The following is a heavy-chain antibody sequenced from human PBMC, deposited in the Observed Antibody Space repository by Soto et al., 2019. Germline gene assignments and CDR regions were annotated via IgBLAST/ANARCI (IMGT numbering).Heavy chain of an antibody. J-gene: IGHJ4*02. CDR1: EFTFTSYW. CDR3: ARENWVFDY. D-gene: IGHD7-27*01. Sequence: RLSCAASEFTFTSYWMTWVRQAPGKGLEWVANIDQGGNKKYYVDSVKGRFIISRDNAKNSLYLQMYSLRAEDTAVYYCARENWVFDYWGQGALVTVSS. CDR2: IDQGGNKK. V-gene: IGHV3-7*03.